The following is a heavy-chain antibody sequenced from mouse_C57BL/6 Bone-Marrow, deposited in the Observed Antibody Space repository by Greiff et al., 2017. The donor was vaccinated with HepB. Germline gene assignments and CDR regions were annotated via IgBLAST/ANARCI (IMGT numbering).Heavy chain of an antibody. V-gene: IGHV1-4*01. Sequence: QVQLKESGAELARPGASVKMSCKASGYTFTSYTMHWVKQRPGQGLEWIGYINPSSGYTKYNQKFKDKATLTADKSSSTAYMQLSSLTSEDSAVYYCARSPYYGSSSWFAYWGQGTLVTVTA. CDR1: GYTFTSYT. CDR3: ARSPYYGSSSWFAY. J-gene: IGHJ3*01. D-gene: IGHD1-1*01. CDR2: INPSSGYT.